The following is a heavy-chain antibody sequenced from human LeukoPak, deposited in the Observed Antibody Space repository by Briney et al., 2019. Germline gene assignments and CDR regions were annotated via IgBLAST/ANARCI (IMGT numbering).Heavy chain of an antibody. V-gene: IGHV4-30-4*01. D-gene: IGHD4-23*01. Sequence: SETLSLTCTVSGGSISSGDYYWSWIRQPPGKGLEWIVYIYYSGSTYYNPSLKSRVTISVDTSKNQFSLKLSSVTAADTAVYYCARDNVGYGGNYPSAEYFQHWGQGTLVTVSS. CDR3: ARDNVGYGGNYPSAEYFQH. CDR1: GGSISSGDYY. J-gene: IGHJ1*01. CDR2: IYYSGST.